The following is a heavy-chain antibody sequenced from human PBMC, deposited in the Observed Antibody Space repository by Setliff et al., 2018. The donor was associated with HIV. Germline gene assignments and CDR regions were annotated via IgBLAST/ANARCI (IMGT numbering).Heavy chain of an antibody. CDR1: GGSISSSSYY. D-gene: IGHD6-25*01. V-gene: IGHV4-39*07. CDR3: ARGGTAAAGLFDY. CDR2: IYYSGST. Sequence: SETLSLTCTVSGGSISSSSYYWGWVRQPPGKGLEWIGSIYYSGSTYYNPSLRSRVTISVDTSKNQFSLRLSSVTAADTAVYFCARGGTAAAGLFDYWGQGTLVTVSS. J-gene: IGHJ4*02.